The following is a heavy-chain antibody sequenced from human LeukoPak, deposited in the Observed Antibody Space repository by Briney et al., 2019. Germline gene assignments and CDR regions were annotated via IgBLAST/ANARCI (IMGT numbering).Heavy chain of an antibody. D-gene: IGHD3-3*01. CDR1: GGSISSYY. J-gene: IGHJ4*02. Sequence: SETLSLTCTVSGGSISSYYWSWIRQPPGKGLEWIGYIYTSGSTNYNPSLQSRVTISVDTSKNQFSLKLSSVTAADTAVYYCARTSYEYYDFWSGYFDYWGQGTLVTVSS. CDR3: ARTSYEYYDFWSGYFDY. CDR2: IYTSGST. V-gene: IGHV4-4*09.